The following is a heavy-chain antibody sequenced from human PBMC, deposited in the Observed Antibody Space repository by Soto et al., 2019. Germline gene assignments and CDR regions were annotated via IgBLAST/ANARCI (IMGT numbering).Heavy chain of an antibody. Sequence: PSETLSLTCTVSGGSISSSSYYWGWIRQPPGKGLEWIGSIYYSGSTYYNPSLKSRVTISVDTSKNQFSLKLSSVTAADTAVYYCARQEGGGITMMVGVLRPFDYWGQGTLVTVSS. J-gene: IGHJ4*02. V-gene: IGHV4-39*01. CDR2: IYYSGST. D-gene: IGHD3-22*01. CDR1: GGSISSSSYY. CDR3: ARQEGGGITMMVGVLRPFDY.